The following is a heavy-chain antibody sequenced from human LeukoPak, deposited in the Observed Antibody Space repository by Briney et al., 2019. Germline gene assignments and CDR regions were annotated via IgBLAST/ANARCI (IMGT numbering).Heavy chain of an antibody. CDR1: GITFSTYA. V-gene: IGHV3-23*01. CDR2: IRGSGGGT. Sequence: GGSLRLSCAASGITFSTYAMTWVRQAPGKGLEWVSSIRGSGGGTDYADSVKGRFTISRDNSKNTLYLQMNSLRAEDTAAYYCAKVSGRVYCSSTSCYYGGAFDIWGQGTMVTVSS. CDR3: AKVSGRVYCSSTSCYYGGAFDI. D-gene: IGHD2-2*01. J-gene: IGHJ3*02.